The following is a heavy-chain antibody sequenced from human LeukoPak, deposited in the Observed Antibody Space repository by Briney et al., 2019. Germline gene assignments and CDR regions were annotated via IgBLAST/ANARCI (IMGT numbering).Heavy chain of an antibody. V-gene: IGHV4-34*01. D-gene: IGHD2-2*01. CDR3: ARGFSCSSTSCQRDDAFDI. J-gene: IGHJ3*02. CDR1: GGSFSGYY. Sequence: SETLSLTCAVYGGSFSGYYWSWIRQPPGKGLEWIGEINHSGSTNYNPSLKSRVTISVDTSKNQFSLKLSSVTAADTAVYYCARGFSCSSTSCQRDDAFDIWGQGTMVTVSS. CDR2: INHSGST.